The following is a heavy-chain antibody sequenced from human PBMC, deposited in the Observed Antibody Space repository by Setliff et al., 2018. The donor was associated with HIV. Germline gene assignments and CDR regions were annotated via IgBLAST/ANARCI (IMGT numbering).Heavy chain of an antibody. CDR3: ASSTITIFGVVPHYFDY. CDR1: GSTFSSYA. V-gene: IGHV1-3*01. CDR2: INAGNGKT. D-gene: IGHD3-3*01. Sequence: GASVKVSCKASGSTFSSYAFHWVRQAPGQRLEWMGWINAGNGKTKYSQKFQSRVTITRDTSASTAYMELHSLRSEDTAIYYCASSTITIFGVVPHYFDYWGQGTLVTVSS. J-gene: IGHJ4*02.